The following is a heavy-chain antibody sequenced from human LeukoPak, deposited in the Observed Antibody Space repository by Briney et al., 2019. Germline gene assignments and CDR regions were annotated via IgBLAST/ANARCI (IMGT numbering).Heavy chain of an antibody. CDR3: ARDHSSSWLN. J-gene: IGHJ4*02. Sequence: GGSLRLSCATSGFTFSNAWMNWVRQAPGKGLEWVSVIYSGGSTNYADSVKGRFTISRDNSKNTLYLQMNSLRAEDTAVYYCARDHSSSWLNWGRGTLVTVSS. V-gene: IGHV3-53*01. CDR2: IYSGGST. D-gene: IGHD6-13*01. CDR1: GFTFSNAW.